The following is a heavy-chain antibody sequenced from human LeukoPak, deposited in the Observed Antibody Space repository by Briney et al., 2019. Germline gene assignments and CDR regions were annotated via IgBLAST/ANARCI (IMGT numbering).Heavy chain of an antibody. CDR2: IYHSGST. J-gene: IGHJ4*02. Sequence: SETLSLTCAVSGYSISSGYYWGWIRQPPGKGLEWIGSIYHSGSTYYNPSLKSRVTISVDTSKNQFSLKLSSVTAADTAVYYCARQKITTSEYWGQGTLVTVSS. CDR3: ARQKITTSEY. CDR1: GYSISSGYY. D-gene: IGHD3-22*01. V-gene: IGHV4-38-2*01.